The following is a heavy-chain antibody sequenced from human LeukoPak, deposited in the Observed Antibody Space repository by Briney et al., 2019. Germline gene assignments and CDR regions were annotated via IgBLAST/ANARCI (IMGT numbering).Heavy chain of an antibody. J-gene: IGHJ4*02. Sequence: SVKVSCKTSGYTFSTYYMHWVRQAPRQGLEWLGIIHPTDGSTSYTQKIQGRVTMTRDTATGTVYLELSSLRSEDTAVYWCARANGGGLDYWGQGTLITVSS. V-gene: IGHV1-46*01. CDR1: GYTFSTYY. D-gene: IGHD3-10*01. CDR3: ARANGGGLDY. CDR2: IHPTDGST.